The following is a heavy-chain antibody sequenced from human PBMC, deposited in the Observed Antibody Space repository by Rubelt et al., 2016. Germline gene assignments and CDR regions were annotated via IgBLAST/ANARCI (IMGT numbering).Heavy chain of an antibody. J-gene: IGHJ6*02. CDR3: ARVTGGYSGMDV. CDR2: IYSGGNT. D-gene: IGHD1-14*01. V-gene: IGHV3-66*01. Sequence: VQLLESGGGLVQPGGSLRLSCAASGFTVSSNYISWVRQAPGKGLAWVSVIYSGGNTYYADSVKGRFTISRDNAKNSLYLQMNSPRAEDTAVYYCARVTGGYSGMDVWGQGTAVTVSS. CDR1: GFTVSSNY.